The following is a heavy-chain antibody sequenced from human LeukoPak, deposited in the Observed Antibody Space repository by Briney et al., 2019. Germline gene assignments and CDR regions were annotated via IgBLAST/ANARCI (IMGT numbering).Heavy chain of an antibody. CDR2: IYYSGST. CDR3: ARESRDFWTFRPVD. CDR1: GGPVSSGGYY. V-gene: IGHV4-61*08. J-gene: IGHJ4*02. Sequence: SETLSLTCTVSGGPVSSGGYYWSWIRQPPGKGLEWIGYIYYSGSTNYNPSLKSRVTISVDTSKNQFSLKLSSVTAADTAVYYCARESRDFWTFRPVDWGQGTLVTVSS. D-gene: IGHD3/OR15-3a*01.